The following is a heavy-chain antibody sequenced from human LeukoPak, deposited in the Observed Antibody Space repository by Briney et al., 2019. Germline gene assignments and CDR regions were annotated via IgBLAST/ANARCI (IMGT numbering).Heavy chain of an antibody. V-gene: IGHV3-30-3*01. J-gene: IGHJ4*02. CDR2: ISYDGSNK. Sequence: GGSLRLSCAASGFTFSSYAMHWVRQAPGKGLEWVAVISYDGSNKYYADSVKGRFTISRDNSKNTLYLQMNSLRAEDTAVYYCAKDGWIGVANPPSYFDYWGQGTLVTVSS. CDR1: GFTFSSYA. CDR3: AKDGWIGVANPPSYFDY. D-gene: IGHD3-3*01.